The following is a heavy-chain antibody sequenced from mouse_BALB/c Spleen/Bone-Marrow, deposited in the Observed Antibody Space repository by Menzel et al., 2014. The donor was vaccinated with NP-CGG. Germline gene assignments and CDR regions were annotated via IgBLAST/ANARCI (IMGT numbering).Heavy chain of an antibody. D-gene: IGHD2-3*01. Sequence: EVQGVESGGGLVKPGGSLKLSCVASGFTFSSYTMSWVRQTPEKRLEWVTTISSGGSYTYYPDSVKGRFTISRDNAKNTLYLQMSSLKSEDTAMYYCTRDLYDGYSYYAMDYWGQGTSVTVSS. CDR1: GFTFSSYT. V-gene: IGHV5-6-4*01. J-gene: IGHJ4*01. CDR3: TRDLYDGYSYYAMDY. CDR2: ISSGGSYT.